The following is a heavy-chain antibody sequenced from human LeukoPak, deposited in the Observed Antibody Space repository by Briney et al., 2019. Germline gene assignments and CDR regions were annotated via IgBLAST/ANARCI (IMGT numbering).Heavy chain of an antibody. D-gene: IGHD3-10*01. J-gene: IGHJ5*02. Sequence: PSETLSLTCTVSGGSFSGYYWSWIRQPPGKGLEWIGSIYDSGSTYYNPSLKSRVTISVDTSKNQFSLKLNSVTAADTAVYYCARHYGPWGQGTLVTVSS. V-gene: IGHV4-39*01. CDR1: GGSFSGYY. CDR2: IYDSGST. CDR3: ARHYGP.